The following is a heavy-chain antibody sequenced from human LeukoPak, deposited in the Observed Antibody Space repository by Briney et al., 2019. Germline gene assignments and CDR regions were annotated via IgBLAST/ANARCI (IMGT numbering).Heavy chain of an antibody. CDR2: ITGDGRT. D-gene: IGHD1-26*01. Sequence: GGTLRLSCAASGFIFSNHGMNWVRQAPGKGLEWVSGITGDGRTYYVDSVKGRFTISRDNSKNTLYLQMNILRAEDTAIYYCAKDRAWGAFAYWGQGTLVTVSS. J-gene: IGHJ4*02. CDR3: AKDRAWGAFAY. CDR1: GFIFSNHG. V-gene: IGHV3-23*01.